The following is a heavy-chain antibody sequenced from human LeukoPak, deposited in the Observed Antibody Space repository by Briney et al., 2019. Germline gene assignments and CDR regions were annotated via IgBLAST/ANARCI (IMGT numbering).Heavy chain of an antibody. J-gene: IGHJ6*03. Sequence: GGSLRLSCAASGFTFSGYGMHWVRQAPGKGLEWVAFIRYDGSNKYYADSVKGRFTISRDNSKNTLYLQMNSLRAENTAVYYCAKDHQQLVHYYYYYMDVWGKGTTVTVSS. CDR2: IRYDGSNK. V-gene: IGHV3-30*02. CDR3: AKDHQQLVHYYYYYMDV. D-gene: IGHD6-13*01. CDR1: GFTFSGYG.